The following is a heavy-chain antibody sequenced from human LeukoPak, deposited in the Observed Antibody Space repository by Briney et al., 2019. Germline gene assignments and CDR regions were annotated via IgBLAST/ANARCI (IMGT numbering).Heavy chain of an antibody. V-gene: IGHV4-59*02. Sequence: SETLSLTCTVSGGSVSSYYWNWVRQPPGKGLEWIGNIYSSGSTDYNPSLKSRVTISLDTSKFQFSLRLNSVTAADTAVYYCARADPNASGYFYRFNWFDPWGQGTLVTVSS. CDR3: ARADPNASGYFYRFNWFDP. CDR1: GGSVSSYY. J-gene: IGHJ5*02. D-gene: IGHD3-10*01. CDR2: IYSSGST.